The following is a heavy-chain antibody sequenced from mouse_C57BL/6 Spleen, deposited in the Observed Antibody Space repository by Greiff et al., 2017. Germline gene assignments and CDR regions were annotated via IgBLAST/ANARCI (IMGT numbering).Heavy chain of an antibody. Sequence: QVQLQQPGAELVKPGASVKMSCKASGYTFTSYWITWVKQRPGQGLEWIGDIYPGSGSTNYNEKFKSKATMTVDTSSSTAYMQLSSLTSEDSAVYYCARCRQLRYEAMDYWGQGTSVTVSS. J-gene: IGHJ4*01. V-gene: IGHV1-55*01. D-gene: IGHD3-2*02. CDR1: GYTFTSYW. CDR3: ARCRQLRYEAMDY. CDR2: IYPGSGST.